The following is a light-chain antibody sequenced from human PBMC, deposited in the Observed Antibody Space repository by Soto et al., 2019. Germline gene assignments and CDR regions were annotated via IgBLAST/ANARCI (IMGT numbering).Light chain of an antibody. V-gene: IGKV1-39*01. CDR2: AAS. Sequence: DIQLTQSPSSLSASVGDRVTITCRASQSISNSLNWYQQRPGRTPKLLIYAASTLQSGVPSRFSGSGSGTEFTLTISNLQPEDFATYYCQHFYPTTPVTFGQGTRLEI. CDR3: QHFYPTTPVT. J-gene: IGKJ5*01. CDR1: QSISNS.